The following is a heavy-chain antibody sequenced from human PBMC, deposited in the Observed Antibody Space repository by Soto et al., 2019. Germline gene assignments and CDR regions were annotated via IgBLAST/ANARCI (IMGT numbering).Heavy chain of an antibody. V-gene: IGHV1-69*01. CDR2: IIPIFGTA. D-gene: IGHD2-15*01. CDR3: AREYCSGGSCYSNYFDY. Sequence: QVQLVQSGAEVKKPGSSVKVSCKASGGTFSSYAISWVRQAPGQGLEWMGGIIPIFGTANYAQKFQGRVTITADESTSTAYMELSSLRSEDTAVYYCAREYCSGGSCYSNYFDYWGQGTLVTVSS. CDR1: GGTFSSYA. J-gene: IGHJ4*02.